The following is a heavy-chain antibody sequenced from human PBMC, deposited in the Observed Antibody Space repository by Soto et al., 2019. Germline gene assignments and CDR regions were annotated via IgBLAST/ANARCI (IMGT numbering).Heavy chain of an antibody. CDR3: ARDGPPVDY. J-gene: IGHJ4*02. Sequence: QVQLVQSGAEVKKPGASVKVSCKASGYTFTSYGISWVRQAPGQGLEWMGWISAYNGNTNYAQKLQXXXTXXTDTSTSTAYMELRSLSSDDTAVYYCARDGPPVDYWGQGTLVTVSS. V-gene: IGHV1-18*01. CDR2: ISAYNGNT. CDR1: GYTFTSYG.